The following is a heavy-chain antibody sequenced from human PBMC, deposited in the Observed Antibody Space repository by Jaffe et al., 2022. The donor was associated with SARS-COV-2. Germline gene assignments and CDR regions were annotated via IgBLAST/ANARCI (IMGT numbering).Heavy chain of an antibody. D-gene: IGHD3-22*01. J-gene: IGHJ4*02. Sequence: QVQLVESGGGVVQPGRSLRLSCAASGFTFSTCSMHWVRQAPGKGLEWVAVISYDGNNKYYADSVKGRFTISRDNSKNTLYLQMNSLRAEDTAVYYCARVSDYDSSGYYLPFDYWGQGTLVTVSS. CDR3: ARVSDYDSSGYYLPFDY. V-gene: IGHV3-30*04. CDR1: GFTFSTCS. CDR2: ISYDGNNK.